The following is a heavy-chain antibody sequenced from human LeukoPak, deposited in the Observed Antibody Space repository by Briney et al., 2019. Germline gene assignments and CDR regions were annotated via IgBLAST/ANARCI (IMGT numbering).Heavy chain of an antibody. D-gene: IGHD3-22*01. V-gene: IGHV3-7*01. CDR2: IKQDGSEK. CDR3: ARAPYYDSSGYYSESFDY. CDR1: GFTFSSYW. Sequence: GGSLRLSCAASGFTFSSYWMSWVRQAPGKGLEWVANIKQDGSEKYYVDSVKGRFTISRDNAKNSLYLQMNSLRAEDTAVYYCARAPYYDSSGYYSESFDYWGQGTLVTVSS. J-gene: IGHJ4*02.